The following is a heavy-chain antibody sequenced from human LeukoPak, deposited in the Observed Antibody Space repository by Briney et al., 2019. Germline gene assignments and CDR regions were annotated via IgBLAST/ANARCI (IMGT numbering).Heavy chain of an antibody. D-gene: IGHD2-2*01. CDR3: ARDKYCSSTSCYRGWFDP. CDR2: ISAYNGST. CDR1: GYTFTSYG. J-gene: IGHJ5*02. Sequence: ASVKVSCKASGYTFTSYGISWVRQAPGQGLEWMGLISAYNGSTNYAQKLQGRVTMTTNTSTSTAYMELRRLRSDDTAVYYCARDKYCSSTSCYRGWFDPWGQGTLVTVSS. V-gene: IGHV1-18*01.